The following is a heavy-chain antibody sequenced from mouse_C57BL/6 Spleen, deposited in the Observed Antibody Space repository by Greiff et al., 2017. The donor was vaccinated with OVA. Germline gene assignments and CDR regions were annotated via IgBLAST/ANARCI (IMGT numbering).Heavy chain of an antibody. CDR3: ARGRCYYGSSV. CDR1: GYTFTSYW. CDR2: IDPSGSYT. Sequence: QVQLQQPGAELVKPGASVKLSCKASGYTFTSYWMRWVKQRPGQGLEWIGEIDPSGSYTNYNQKFKGKATLTVDKSSSTAYMQLSSLTSEDSGVCCCARGRCYYGSSVWGQGTTLTVSS. V-gene: IGHV1-50*01. J-gene: IGHJ2*01. D-gene: IGHD1-1*01.